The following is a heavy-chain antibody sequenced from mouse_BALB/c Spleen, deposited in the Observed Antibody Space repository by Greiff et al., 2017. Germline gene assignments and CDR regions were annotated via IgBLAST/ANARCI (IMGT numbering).Heavy chain of an antibody. CDR2: ISYDGSN. J-gene: IGHJ4*01. V-gene: IGHV3-6*02. CDR1: GYSITSGYY. Sequence: EVQLQQSGPGLVKPSQSLSLTCSVTGYSITSGYYWNWIRQFPGNKLEWMGYISYDGSNNYNPSLKNRISITRDTSKNQFFLKLNSVTTEDTATYYCARAELGPAMDYWGQGTSVTVSS. CDR3: ARAELGPAMDY. D-gene: IGHD4-1*01.